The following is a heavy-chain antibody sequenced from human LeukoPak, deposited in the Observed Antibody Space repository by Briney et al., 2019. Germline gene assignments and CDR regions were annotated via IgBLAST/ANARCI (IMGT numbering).Heavy chain of an antibody. CDR2: IYYSGST. V-gene: IGHV4-30-4*07. CDR1: GGSISSGGYS. Sequence: SSETLSLTCAVSGGSISSGGYSWSWIRQPPVKGLEWIGYIYYSGSTYYNPSLKSRVTISVDTSKNQFSLKLSSVTAADTAVYYCARVLNCSGGSCYSGWFDPWGQGTLATVSS. J-gene: IGHJ5*02. D-gene: IGHD2-15*01. CDR3: ARVLNCSGGSCYSGWFDP.